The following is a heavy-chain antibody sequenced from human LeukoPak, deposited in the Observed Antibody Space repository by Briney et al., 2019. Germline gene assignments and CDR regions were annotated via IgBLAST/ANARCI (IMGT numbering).Heavy chain of an antibody. J-gene: IGHJ4*02. CDR3: ARDLEMATI. Sequence: AGGSLRLSCAASAFTFDDKGMSWVSQAPGKGLEWVSGINWNGGSTGYADSVKCRFTISRDNAKNSLYLQMNSLRAEDTALYYCARDLEMATIWGQGTLVTASS. CDR1: AFTFDDKG. CDR2: INWNGGST. D-gene: IGHD5-24*01. V-gene: IGHV3-20*04.